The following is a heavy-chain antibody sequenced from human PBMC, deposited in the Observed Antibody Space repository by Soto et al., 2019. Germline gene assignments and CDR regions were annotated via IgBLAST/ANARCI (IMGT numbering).Heavy chain of an antibody. CDR3: ARATYYYDSSGYCTTFDP. D-gene: IGHD3-22*01. Sequence: ASVKVSCKASGYTFTSYYMHWVRQAPGQGLEWMGIINPSGGSTSYAQKFQGRVTMTRDTSTSTVYMELSSLRSEDTAVYYCARATYYYDSSGYCTTFDPWGQGTLVTVSS. CDR2: INPSGGST. CDR1: GYTFTSYY. V-gene: IGHV1-46*01. J-gene: IGHJ5*02.